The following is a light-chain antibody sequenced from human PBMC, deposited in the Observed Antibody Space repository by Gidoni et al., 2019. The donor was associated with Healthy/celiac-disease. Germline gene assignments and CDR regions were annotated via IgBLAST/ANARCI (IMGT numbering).Light chain of an antibody. Sequence: EIVLTHSPGTLSLSPGERATLSCRASQSFSSRYLAWYQQKPGQAPRLLIYGASSRATGIQDRFSGSGSGTDFTLTISRLEPEDFAVYYCQQYGSSPWAFGQGTKVEIK. J-gene: IGKJ1*01. CDR1: QSFSSRY. CDR2: GAS. V-gene: IGKV3-20*01. CDR3: QQYGSSPWA.